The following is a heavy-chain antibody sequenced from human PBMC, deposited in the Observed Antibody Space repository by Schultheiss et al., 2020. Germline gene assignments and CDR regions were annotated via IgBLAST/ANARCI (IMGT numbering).Heavy chain of an antibody. J-gene: IGHJ4*02. CDR3: ARAAPDFKYSIHGSFDD. V-gene: IGHV4-31*03. CDR2: IYYSGNT. Sequence: SATLSLTCTVSGGSVNSGGYYWSWIRQYPGKGLEWIGYIYYSGNTYYNPSLQSRITMSVDTSKNQFSLQLTSVTAADTAVYYCARAAPDFKYSIHGSFDDWGQGTLVTVAS. CDR1: GGSVNSGGYY. D-gene: IGHD3-3*02.